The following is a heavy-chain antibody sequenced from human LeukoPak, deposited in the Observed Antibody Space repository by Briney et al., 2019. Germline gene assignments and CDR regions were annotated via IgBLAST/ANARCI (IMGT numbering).Heavy chain of an antibody. CDR3: ARDEMDKPKVAGY. J-gene: IGHJ4*02. Sequence: PGGSLRLSCAASRFTFSYFAMHWAREAPGKGLEWVAVLSDDGSNKFYADSVKGRFTISRDNSKNTLYLQMNSLRAEDTAVYYCARDEMDKPKVAGYWGQGTLVTVSS. D-gene: IGHD5-24*01. V-gene: IGHV3-30*03. CDR2: LSDDGSNK. CDR1: RFTFSYFA.